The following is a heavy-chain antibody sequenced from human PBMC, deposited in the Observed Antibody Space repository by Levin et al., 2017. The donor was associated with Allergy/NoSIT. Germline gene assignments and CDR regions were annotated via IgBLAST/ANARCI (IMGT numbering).Heavy chain of an antibody. Sequence: PSETLSLTCAVYGGSFSGYYWSWIRQPPGKGLEWIGEINHSGSTNYNPSLKSRVTISVDTSKNQFSLKLSSVTAADTAVYYCARGDIVVVVAAIHDAFDIWGQGTMVTVSS. J-gene: IGHJ3*02. CDR2: INHSGST. D-gene: IGHD2-15*01. V-gene: IGHV4-34*01. CDR1: GGSFSGYY. CDR3: ARGDIVVVVAAIHDAFDI.